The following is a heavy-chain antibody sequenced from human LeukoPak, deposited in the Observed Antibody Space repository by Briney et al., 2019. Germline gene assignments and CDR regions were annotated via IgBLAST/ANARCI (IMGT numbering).Heavy chain of an antibody. D-gene: IGHD4-23*01. CDR1: GFTFSSYA. J-gene: IGHJ4*02. V-gene: IGHV3-30-3*01. Sequence: GGSLRLSCAASGFTFSSYAMHWVRQAPGKGLEWEAVISYDGSNKYYADSVKGRFTISRDNSKNTLYLQMNSLRAEDPAVYYCARILKDTVVMDFAYWGQGTLVTVSS. CDR3: ARILKDTVVMDFAY. CDR2: ISYDGSNK.